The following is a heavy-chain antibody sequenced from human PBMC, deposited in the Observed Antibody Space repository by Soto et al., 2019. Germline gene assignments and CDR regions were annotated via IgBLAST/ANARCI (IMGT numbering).Heavy chain of an antibody. V-gene: IGHV4-30-4*01. Sequence: SETLSLTCTFSGGSISSGDYYWSWIRQPPGKGLEWIGYIYYSGSTYYNPSLKSRVTISLDTSKNQFSLKLSSVTAADTAVYYCARRWGSAADYWGQGTLVTVSS. J-gene: IGHJ4*02. CDR1: GGSISSGDYY. CDR2: IYYSGST. CDR3: ARRWGSAADY. D-gene: IGHD2-15*01.